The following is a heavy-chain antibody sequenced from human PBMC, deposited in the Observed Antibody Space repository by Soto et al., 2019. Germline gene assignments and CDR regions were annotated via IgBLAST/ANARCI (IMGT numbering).Heavy chain of an antibody. V-gene: IGHV3-21*01. CDR3: AREYVIGGTPDFDY. J-gene: IGHJ4*02. CDR2: ISSSSSYI. Sequence: EVQLVESGGGLVKPGGSLRLSCAASGFTFSSYSMNWVRQAPGKGLEWVSSISSSSSYIYYADSAKGRFTISRDNAKNSLYLQMNSLRAEDTAVYYCAREYVIGGTPDFDYWGQGTLVTVSS. CDR1: GFTFSSYS. D-gene: IGHD3-16*01.